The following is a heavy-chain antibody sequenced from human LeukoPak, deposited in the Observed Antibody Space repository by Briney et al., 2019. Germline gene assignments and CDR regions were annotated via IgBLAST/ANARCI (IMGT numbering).Heavy chain of an antibody. D-gene: IGHD6-13*01. CDR3: ARDSSSWYNQFDY. J-gene: IGHJ4*02. CDR1: GFTFSDYY. Sequence: GGSLRLSCAASGFTFSDYYMSWIRQAPGKGLEWVANIKQDGSEKYYVDSVKGRFTISRDNAKNSLYLQMNSLRAEDTAVYYCARDSSSWYNQFDYWGQGTLVTVSS. V-gene: IGHV3-7*01. CDR2: IKQDGSEK.